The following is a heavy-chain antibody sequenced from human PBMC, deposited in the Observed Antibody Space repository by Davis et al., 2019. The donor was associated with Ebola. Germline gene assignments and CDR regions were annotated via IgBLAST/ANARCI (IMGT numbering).Heavy chain of an antibody. CDR2: IYPGDSDT. Sequence: GGSLRLSCKGSGYSFTSHWIAWVRQRPGKGLEWMGIIYPGDSDTRYSPSFQGQVTISADKSINTAYVQWSSLKASDTAMYYCARAYSGYDRHYDFWGQGTLVTVSS. CDR3: ARAYSGYDRHYDF. J-gene: IGHJ4*02. D-gene: IGHD5-12*01. CDR1: GYSFTSHW. V-gene: IGHV5-51*01.